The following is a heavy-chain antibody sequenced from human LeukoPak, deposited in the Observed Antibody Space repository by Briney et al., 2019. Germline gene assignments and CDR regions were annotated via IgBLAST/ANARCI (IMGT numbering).Heavy chain of an antibody. CDR3: TTDPSTVGLH. V-gene: IGHV3-15*01. CDR2: VKSKTDGGTT. CDR1: GFTFSSYA. J-gene: IGHJ4*02. D-gene: IGHD1-26*01. Sequence: AGGSLRLSCAASGFTFSSYAMSWVRQAPGKGLQWVGRVKSKTDGGTTEYAAPVKGRFTISRDDSKNTLHLQMNSLKTEDTAVYYCTTDPSTVGLHWGQGTLVIVSS.